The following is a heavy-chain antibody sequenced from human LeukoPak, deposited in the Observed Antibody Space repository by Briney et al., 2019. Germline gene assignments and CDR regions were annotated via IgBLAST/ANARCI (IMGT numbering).Heavy chain of an antibody. CDR2: IYYSGST. D-gene: IGHD2-15*01. Sequence: SETLSLTCTVSGGSISSYYWSWIRQPPGKGLEWIGYIYYSGSTNYNPSLKSRVTISVDTSKNQFSLKLSSVTAADTAVYYCARDSGNNWFDPWGQGTLVTVSS. V-gene: IGHV4-59*01. CDR1: GGSISSYY. J-gene: IGHJ5*02. CDR3: ARDSGNNWFDP.